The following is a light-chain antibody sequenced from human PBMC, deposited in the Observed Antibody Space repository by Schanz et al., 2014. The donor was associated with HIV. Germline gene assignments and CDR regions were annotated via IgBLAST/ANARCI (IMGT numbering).Light chain of an antibody. CDR3: SSYTSFSTLI. V-gene: IGLV2-14*03. CDR2: DVR. CDR1: SSDVGAYNG. J-gene: IGLJ2*01. Sequence: QSALTQPASVSGAPGQSITISCTGTSSDVGAYNGVSWWQQHPGKAPKLMIYDVRHRPSGISNRFSGSKSGNTASLTISGLQAEDEADYFCSSYTSFSTLIFGGGTKLTVL.